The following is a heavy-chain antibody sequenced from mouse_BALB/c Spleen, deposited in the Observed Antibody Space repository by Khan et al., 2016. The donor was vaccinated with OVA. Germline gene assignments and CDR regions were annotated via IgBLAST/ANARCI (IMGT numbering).Heavy chain of an antibody. V-gene: IGHV1-76*01. Sequence: QIQLVQSGAELVRPGASVKLSCKTSGYIFTNYWIHWVKQRSGQGLEWIARIYPGTDNSYYNEKLKDRATLTADKSSSTAYMQLSSLKSEDSAVYFCAREGALYYFDYWGQGTTLTVSS. CDR3: AREGALYYFDY. D-gene: IGHD3-1*01. J-gene: IGHJ2*01. CDR1: GYIFTNYW. CDR2: IYPGTDNS.